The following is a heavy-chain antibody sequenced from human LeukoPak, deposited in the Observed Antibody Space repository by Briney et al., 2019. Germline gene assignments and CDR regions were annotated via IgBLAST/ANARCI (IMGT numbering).Heavy chain of an antibody. D-gene: IGHD3-10*01. V-gene: IGHV4-39*01. Sequence: LSETLSLTCTVSGGSISSSSYYWGWIRQPPGKGLEWIGSIYYSGSTYYNPSLKSRVTISVDTSKNQFSLKLSSVTAADTAVYYCARGKEVITMLRGLKPGYYFDYWGQGTLVTVSS. CDR1: GGSISSSSYY. CDR2: IYYSGST. CDR3: ARGKEVITMLRGLKPGYYFDY. J-gene: IGHJ4*02.